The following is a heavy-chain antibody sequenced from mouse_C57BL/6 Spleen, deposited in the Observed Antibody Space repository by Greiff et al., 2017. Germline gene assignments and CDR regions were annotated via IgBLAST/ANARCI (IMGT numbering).Heavy chain of an antibody. CDR1: GYTFTDYE. D-gene: IGHD1-1*01. V-gene: IGHV1-15*01. CDR3: TRLDYYGSRDY. J-gene: IGHJ2*01. Sequence: VKLVESGAELVRPGASVTLSCKASGYTFTDYEMHWVKQTPVHGLEWIGAIDPETGGTAYNQKFQGKAILTADKSSSTAYMELRSLTSEDSAVYYCTRLDYYGSRDYWGQGTTLTVAS. CDR2: IDPETGGT.